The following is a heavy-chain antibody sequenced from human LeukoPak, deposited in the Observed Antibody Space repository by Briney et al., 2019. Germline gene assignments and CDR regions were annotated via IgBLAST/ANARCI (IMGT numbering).Heavy chain of an antibody. V-gene: IGHV3-9*01. CDR1: GFTFDDYA. J-gene: IGHJ5*02. CDR3: ARSTSYCSSTSCYSGWFDP. CDR2: ISWNSGSI. Sequence: PGRSLRLSCAASGFTFDDYAMHWVRQAPGKGLEWVSGISWNSGSIGYADSVKGRFTISRDNAKNSLYLQMNSLRAEDTAVYYCARSTSYCSSTSCYSGWFDPWGQGTLVTVSS. D-gene: IGHD2-2*01.